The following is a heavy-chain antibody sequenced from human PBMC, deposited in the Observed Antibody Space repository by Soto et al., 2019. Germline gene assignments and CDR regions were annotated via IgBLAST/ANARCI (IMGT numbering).Heavy chain of an antibody. D-gene: IGHD6-13*01. CDR1: GGSISSGGYY. Sequence: PSETLSLTCTVSGGSISSGGYYWSWIRQHPGKGLEWIGYIYYSGSTYYNPSLKSRVTISVDTSKNQFSLKLSSVTAADTAVYYCARGWSRIAAAGPTHKWLEQWGQGALVNVSS. J-gene: IGHJ5*02. CDR3: ARGWSRIAAAGPTHKWLEQ. CDR2: IYYSGST. V-gene: IGHV4-31*03.